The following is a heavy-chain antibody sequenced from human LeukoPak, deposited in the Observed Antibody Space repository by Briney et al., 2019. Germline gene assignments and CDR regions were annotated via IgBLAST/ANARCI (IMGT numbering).Heavy chain of an antibody. CDR1: GFTFSTSW. D-gene: IGHD6-19*01. V-gene: IGHV3-7*01. CDR2: INEDGSEK. CDR3: TRDSGRFRLDY. J-gene: IGHJ4*02. Sequence: PGGSLRLSCAASGFTFSTSWMNWVRQAPGKGLEWVVSINEDGSEKYYVDSVKGRFTVSRDNAKNSLYLRMNSLRVEDTAVYYCTRDSGRFRLDYWGQGILVTVSS.